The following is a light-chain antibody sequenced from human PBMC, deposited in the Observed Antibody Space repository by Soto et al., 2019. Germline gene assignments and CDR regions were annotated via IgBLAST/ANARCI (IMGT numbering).Light chain of an antibody. CDR1: SGSIASNY. J-gene: IGLJ7*01. Sequence: FMLTQPHSVSESPGKTVTFSCTGSSGSIASNYVQWYQQRPGSAPTTVIYEDKKRPSGVPDRFSGSIDSSSNSASLTISGLKTEYEADYDCQSYGGNTLPVFGGGTQLTVL. CDR2: EDK. CDR3: QSYGGNTLPV. V-gene: IGLV6-57*02.